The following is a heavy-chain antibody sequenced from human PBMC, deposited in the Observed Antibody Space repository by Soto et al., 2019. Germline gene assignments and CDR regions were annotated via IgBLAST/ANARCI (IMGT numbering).Heavy chain of an antibody. CDR1: GYSFTSYW. CDR2: TDPSDSYT. D-gene: IGHD6-6*01. CDR3: ARGQAARPYLAGDY. J-gene: IGHJ4*02. V-gene: IGHV5-10-1*01. Sequence: GESLKISCKGSGYSFTSYWISWVRQMPGKGLEWMGRTDPSDSYTNYSPSFQGHVTISADKSISTAYLQWSSLKASDTAMYYCARGQAARPYLAGDYWGQGTLVTVSS.